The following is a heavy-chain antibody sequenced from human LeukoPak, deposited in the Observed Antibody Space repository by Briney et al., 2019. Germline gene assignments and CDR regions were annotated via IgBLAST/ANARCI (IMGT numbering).Heavy chain of an antibody. CDR1: GGTFSSYA. CDR3: ARDLPYYYGSGSPLDY. J-gene: IGHJ4*02. CDR2: IIPIFGTT. D-gene: IGHD3-10*01. V-gene: IGHV1-69*05. Sequence: ASVKVSCKASGGTFSSYAISWVRQAPGQGLEWMGGIIPIFGTTNYAQKFQGRVTMTRDTSISTAYMELSRLRSDDTAVYYCARDLPYYYGSGSPLDYWGQGTLVTVSS.